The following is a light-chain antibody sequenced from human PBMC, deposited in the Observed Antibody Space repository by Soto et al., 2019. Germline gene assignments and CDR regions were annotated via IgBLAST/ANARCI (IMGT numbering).Light chain of an antibody. V-gene: IGKV3-15*01. CDR1: QSVSSN. J-gene: IGKJ1*01. Sequence: EIVLTQSPATLSLSPGERATLSCRASQSVSSNLAWYQQKPGQAPRLLIYGASTRATGIPARFSGSGSGTEFTLTISSLHSEDFAVYYCQQYNNWPPWTFGQGTKVDIK. CDR2: GAS. CDR3: QQYNNWPPWT.